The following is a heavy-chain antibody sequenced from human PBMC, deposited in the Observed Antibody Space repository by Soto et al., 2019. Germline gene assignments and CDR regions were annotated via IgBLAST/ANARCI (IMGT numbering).Heavy chain of an antibody. CDR1: GFTFDDYA. V-gene: IGHV3-9*01. Sequence: EVQLVESGGGLVQPGRSLRLSCAASGFTFDDYAIHWVRQAPGRGLEWVAGISWNGASIGYADSVKGRFTISSDNAKHSVHLQLNIVRSDDTALYYCANIPLYGSGFDCWGQGTLVTVSS. J-gene: IGHJ4*02. D-gene: IGHD3-10*01. CDR2: ISWNGASI. CDR3: ANIPLYGSGFDC.